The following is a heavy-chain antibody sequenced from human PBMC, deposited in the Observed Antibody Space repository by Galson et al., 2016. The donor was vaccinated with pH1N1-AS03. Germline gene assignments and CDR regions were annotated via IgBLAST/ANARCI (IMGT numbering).Heavy chain of an antibody. CDR1: GDSVSSNGAA. CDR3: TRVNHLARGMDV. CDR2: TYYRSKWYN. Sequence: CAISGDSVSSNGAAWNWIRQSPSRGLEWLGWTYYRSKWYNDYAVSVKGRITIYADTSKNQISLQLNSVTPEDTAVYFCTRVNHLARGMDVWGQGTTVIVSS. J-gene: IGHJ6*02. V-gene: IGHV6-1*01.